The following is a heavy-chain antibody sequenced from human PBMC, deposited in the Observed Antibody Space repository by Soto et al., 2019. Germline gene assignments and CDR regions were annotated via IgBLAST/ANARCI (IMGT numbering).Heavy chain of an antibody. Sequence: QVQLVESGGGVVQPGTSLRLSCVASGFTFNKFDMHWIRQTPDKRLQWVAFIAYDGINKYYTGSVQGRFTVSRDNSKSTVSLQMTTLGLEETVTYFCTGGDQYDILLRYYAMDVWGLGTTVSISS. J-gene: IGHJ6*02. V-gene: IGHV3-30-3*01. CDR3: TGGDQYDILLRYYAMDV. CDR1: GFTFNKFD. D-gene: IGHD1-26*01. CDR2: IAYDGINK.